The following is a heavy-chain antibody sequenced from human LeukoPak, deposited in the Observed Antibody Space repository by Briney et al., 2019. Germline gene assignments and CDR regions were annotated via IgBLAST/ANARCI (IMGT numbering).Heavy chain of an antibody. J-gene: IGHJ4*02. CDR1: GFTFSAYN. V-gene: IGHV3-48*01. CDR3: ARGDYGDRDLDY. D-gene: IGHD4-17*01. Sequence: GGSLRLSCAASGFTFSAYNMIWVRQAPGKGLEWLSYISGSSSAIYYADSVQGRFTISRDNAKNSLSLQMSSLRVEDTAVYYCARGDYGDRDLDYWGQGTLVTVSS. CDR2: ISGSSSAI.